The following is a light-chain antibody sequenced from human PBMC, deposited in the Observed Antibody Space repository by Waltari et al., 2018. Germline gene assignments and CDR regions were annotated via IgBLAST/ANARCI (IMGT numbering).Light chain of an antibody. CDR2: HAS. J-gene: IGKJ1*01. V-gene: IGKV3-15*01. Sequence: TVVTQSPATLSVSPGERATLSCRTSQTIGLSLAWYQQKPCQAPRLLIYHASTRATGIPARFSGSGSESEFTLTISSLQSEDVALYYCQQYNNWPPGTFGQGTRVEI. CDR3: QQYNNWPPGT. CDR1: QTIGLS.